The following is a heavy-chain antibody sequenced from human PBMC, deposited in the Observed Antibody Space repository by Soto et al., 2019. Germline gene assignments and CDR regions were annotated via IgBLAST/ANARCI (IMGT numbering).Heavy chain of an antibody. CDR2: IYPGDSDT. CDR1: GYSFTSYW. D-gene: IGHD2-2*01. V-gene: IGHV5-51*01. J-gene: IGHJ6*02. CDR3: ARGDIVVVPAANDDYYYYYGMDV. Sequence: PGESLKISCKGSGYSFTSYWIGWVRQMPGKGLEWMGIIYPGDSDTRYSPSFRGQVTISADKSISTAYLQWSSLKASDTAMYYCARGDIVVVPAANDDYYYYYGMDVWGQGTTVTVSS.